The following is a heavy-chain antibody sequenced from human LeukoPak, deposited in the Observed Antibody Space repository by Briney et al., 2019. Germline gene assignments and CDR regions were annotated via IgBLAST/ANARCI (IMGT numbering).Heavy chain of an antibody. Sequence: GASVKVSCKASGYTFTGYYMHWVRQAPGQGLEWMGWINPNSVGTNYAQKFQGRVTMTRDTSIGTAYMELSRLRSDDTAVYYCARVIGLGYCSSTSCYPADYYFDYWGQGTLVTVSS. V-gene: IGHV1-2*02. D-gene: IGHD2-2*01. J-gene: IGHJ4*02. CDR1: GYTFTGYY. CDR3: ARVIGLGYCSSTSCYPADYYFDY. CDR2: INPNSVGT.